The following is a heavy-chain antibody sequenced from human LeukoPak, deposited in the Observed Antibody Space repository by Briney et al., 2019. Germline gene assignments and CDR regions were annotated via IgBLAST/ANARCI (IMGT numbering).Heavy chain of an antibody. J-gene: IGHJ5*02. V-gene: IGHV3-20*01. CDR2: INWNGGST. D-gene: IGHD3-10*01. CDR1: GFTFDDYG. CDR3: ARVYYYGSGRSWFDP. Sequence: PGGSLRLSCAASGFTFDDYGMSWVRQAPGKGLEWVSGINWNGGSTGYADSVKGRFTISRDNAKNSLYLQMNSLRAEDTTLYHCARVYYYGSGRSWFDPWGQRTLVTVSS.